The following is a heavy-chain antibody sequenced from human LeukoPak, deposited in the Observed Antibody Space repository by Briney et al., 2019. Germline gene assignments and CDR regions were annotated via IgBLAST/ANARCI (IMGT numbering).Heavy chain of an antibody. CDR1: GGSISSSGYY. D-gene: IGHD2-15*01. V-gene: IGHV4-39*07. Sequence: SETLSLTCTVSGGSISSSGYYWGWIRQPPGKGLEWIGSIYYSGSTYYSPPLKSRVTISVDTSKNQFSLRLSSVTAADTAVYYCVESGFKTEGGFDPWGQGTLVTVSS. CDR2: IYYSGST. CDR3: VESGFKTEGGFDP. J-gene: IGHJ5*02.